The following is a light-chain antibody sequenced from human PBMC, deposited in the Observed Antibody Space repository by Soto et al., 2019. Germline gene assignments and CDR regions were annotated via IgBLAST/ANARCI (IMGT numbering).Light chain of an antibody. CDR2: GAS. CDR3: QQYKNWPR. J-gene: IGKJ5*01. CDR1: QSVNSH. V-gene: IGKV3-15*01. Sequence: IVMTQSPATLSVSPGEKVTLSCRASQSVNSHVAWYQQKLGQAPRLLLYGASTRATGIPARFSGSGSGTEFTLTISGLQSEDFAVYYCQQYKNWPRVGQGTRLDIK.